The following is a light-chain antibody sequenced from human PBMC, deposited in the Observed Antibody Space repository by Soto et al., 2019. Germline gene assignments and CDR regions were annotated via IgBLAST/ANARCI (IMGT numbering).Light chain of an antibody. J-gene: IGKJ4*01. V-gene: IGKV3-15*01. CDR3: QQYDNWPQLT. Sequence: EIVMTQSPATLSVSPGESATLSCRASQGVGTNLAWYQQKPGKAPGLLISGASTRATGIPSRFSGSGSGTEFTLLISSLQSEDVAIYYCQQYDNWPQLTFGGGTKLEIK. CDR2: GAS. CDR1: QGVGTN.